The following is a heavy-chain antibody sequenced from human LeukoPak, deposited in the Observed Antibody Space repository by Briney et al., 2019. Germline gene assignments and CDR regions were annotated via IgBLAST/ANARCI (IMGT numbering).Heavy chain of an antibody. D-gene: IGHD5-18*01. CDR2: INSDGSTT. Sequence: GVSLRLSCAASGFTLSSYWMHWVRQAPGKGVVWVSRINSDGSTTNYADSVQGRFSISRDNAKNTLYLQMNSLRAEDTAVYYCVRDNYNGYPDYWGQGTRVTVSS. J-gene: IGHJ4*02. V-gene: IGHV3-74*01. CDR1: GFTLSSYW. CDR3: VRDNYNGYPDY.